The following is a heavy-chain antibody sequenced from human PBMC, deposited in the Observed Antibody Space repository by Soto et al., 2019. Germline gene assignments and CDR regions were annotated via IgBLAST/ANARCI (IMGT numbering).Heavy chain of an antibody. CDR1: GGSVSSGRYQ. V-gene: IGHV4-61*01. J-gene: IGHJ6*02. CDR3: ARLQCYDFWSGSVPMDV. Sequence: QVQLQESGPGLVKPSETLSLTCTVSGGSVSSGRYQGSWIRQSPGKGLEWIGYIYYTGTTNYNPSPKSRVTISIDTSKNQCSLKLTSVTAADTARYFCARLQCYDFWSGSVPMDVWGQGTSVTVSS. CDR2: IYYTGTT. D-gene: IGHD3-3*01.